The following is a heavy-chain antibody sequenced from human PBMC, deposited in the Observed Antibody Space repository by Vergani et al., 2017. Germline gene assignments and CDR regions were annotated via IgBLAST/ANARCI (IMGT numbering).Heavy chain of an antibody. CDR3: TRSEYSGTTCYSHYFDL. CDR1: GFRVTTYY. D-gene: IGHD5-12*01. CDR2: IKSDGRT. Sequence: VELLESGGGLAQPGGSLRVSCSASGFRVTTYYMSWVRQAPGKGLEWVSVIKSDGRTSYAESVRGRFTISRDTSRNAVYLQMNILRVEDTGVYYCTRSEYSGTTCYSHYFDLWGHGILVTVSS. V-gene: IGHV3-66*02. J-gene: IGHJ4*01.